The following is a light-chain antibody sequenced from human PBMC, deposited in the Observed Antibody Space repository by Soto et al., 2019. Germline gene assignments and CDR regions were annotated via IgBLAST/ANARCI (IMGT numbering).Light chain of an antibody. CDR3: QQYFSTPLT. J-gene: IGKJ4*01. CDR1: QSVLYSSNNKNY. CDR2: WAS. Sequence: DIVMTQSPDSLAVSLGERATINCKSSQSVLYSSNNKNYLAWYQRKPGQPPKLLIYWASTRESGVPDRFSGSGSGTDFALTINSLQAEDVAVYYCQQYFSTPLTFGGGTTVEIK. V-gene: IGKV4-1*01.